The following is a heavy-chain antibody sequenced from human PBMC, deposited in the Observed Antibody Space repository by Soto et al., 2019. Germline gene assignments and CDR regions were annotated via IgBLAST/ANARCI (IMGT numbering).Heavy chain of an antibody. J-gene: IGHJ6*02. V-gene: IGHV1-69*13. D-gene: IGHD3-3*02. CDR2: IIPIFGTA. CDR1: GGTFSSYA. CDR3: ASSISIFGVVTPADYYYGMDV. Sequence: ASVKVSCKASGGTFSSYAISWVRQAPGQGLEWMGGIIPIFGTANYAQKFQGRVTITADESTSTAYMELSSLRSEDTAVYYCASSISIFGVVTPADYYYGMDVWGQGTTVTVSS.